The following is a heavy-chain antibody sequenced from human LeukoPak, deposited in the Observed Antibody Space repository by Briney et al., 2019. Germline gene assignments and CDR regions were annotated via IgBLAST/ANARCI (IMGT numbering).Heavy chain of an antibody. CDR2: IYYSGST. J-gene: IGHJ3*02. Sequence: SETLSLTCTVSGGSISSYYWSWIRQPPGKGLEWIGYIYYSGSTNYNPSLKSRVTISVDASKNQFSLKLSSVTAADTAVYYCARPGVGSGRYGAFDIWGQGTMVTVSS. CDR3: ARPGVGSGRYGAFDI. D-gene: IGHD5-18*01. V-gene: IGHV4-59*08. CDR1: GGSISSYY.